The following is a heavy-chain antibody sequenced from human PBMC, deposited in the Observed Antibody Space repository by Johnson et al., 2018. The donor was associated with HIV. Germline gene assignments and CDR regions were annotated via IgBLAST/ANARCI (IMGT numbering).Heavy chain of an antibody. CDR3: ARDPELDYFDNRAFDI. Sequence: VQLVESGGGVVQPGGSLRLSCAASGFTFSNAWMSWVRQAPGKGLEWVANIKQDGSEKHYVDSVKGRFTISRDNAKNSLYLQMNSLRAEDTAVYYCARDPELDYFDNRAFDIWGQGTMVTVSS. D-gene: IGHD3-22*01. V-gene: IGHV3-7*01. CDR1: GFTFSNAW. J-gene: IGHJ3*02. CDR2: IKQDGSEK.